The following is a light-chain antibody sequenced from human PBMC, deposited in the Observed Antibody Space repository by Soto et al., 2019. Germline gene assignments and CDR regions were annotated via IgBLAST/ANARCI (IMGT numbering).Light chain of an antibody. J-gene: IGLJ1*01. CDR2: EVS. V-gene: IGLV2-23*02. CDR1: SSDVGSYNL. Sequence: QSVLTQPASVSGSPGQSITISCTGTSSDVGSYNLVSWYQQHPGKAPKLMIYEVSKRPSGVSNRFSGSKSGNTASLTISGLQAEDEADYYCCSYAGSSTNYVFGNGTKVHRP. CDR3: CSYAGSSTNYV.